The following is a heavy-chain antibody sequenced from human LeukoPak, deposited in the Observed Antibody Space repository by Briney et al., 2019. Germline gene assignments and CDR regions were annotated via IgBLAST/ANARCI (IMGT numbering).Heavy chain of an antibody. CDR2: ISGSGGST. D-gene: IGHD5-12*01. V-gene: IGHV3-23*01. CDR1: GFTFSSYG. CDR3: AINEMVATMWSFDY. J-gene: IGHJ4*02. Sequence: GGSLRLSCAASGFTFSSYGMSWVRQAPGKGLEWVSAISGSGGSTYYADSVKGRFTISRDNSKNTLYLQMNSLRAEDTAVYYCAINEMVATMWSFDYWGQGTLVTVSS.